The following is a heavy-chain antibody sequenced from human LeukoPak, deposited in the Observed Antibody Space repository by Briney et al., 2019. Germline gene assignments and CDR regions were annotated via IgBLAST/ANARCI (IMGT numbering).Heavy chain of an antibody. CDR3: ARDGSYGYAYYYYYMDV. V-gene: IGHV3-11*04. CDR1: GFTFSDYY. CDR2: ISSGGSTI. Sequence: GGSLRLSCAASGFTFSDYYMSWIRQAPGKGLEWVSYISSGGSTIYYAHSVKGRFTISRDNAKNSLYLQMNSLRAEDTAVYYCARDGSYGYAYYYYYMDVWGKGTTVTISS. D-gene: IGHD5-18*01. J-gene: IGHJ6*03.